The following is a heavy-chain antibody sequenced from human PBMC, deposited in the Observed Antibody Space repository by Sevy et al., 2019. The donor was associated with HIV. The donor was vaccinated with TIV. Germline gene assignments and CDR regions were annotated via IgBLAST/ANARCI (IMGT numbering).Heavy chain of an antibody. CDR2: IYYSGST. CDR3: ASAAYSSSSGRYFDY. J-gene: IGHJ4*02. CDR1: GGSISSYY. V-gene: IGHV4-59*13. D-gene: IGHD6-6*01. Sequence: SETLSLTCTVSGGSISSYYWSWIRQPPGKGLEWIGYIYYSGSTNYNPSLKSRVTISVDTSKNQFSLKLSSVTAADTAMYYCASAAYSSSSGRYFDYWGQGTLVTVSS.